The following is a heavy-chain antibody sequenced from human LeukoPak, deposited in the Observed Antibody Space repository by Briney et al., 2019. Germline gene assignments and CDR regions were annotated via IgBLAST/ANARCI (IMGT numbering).Heavy chain of an antibody. Sequence: GGSLRLSCAASGFTFSSYEMNWVRQAPGKGLEWVSYISSSGSTIYYADSVKGRFTISRDNAKNSLYLQMNSLRAEDTAVYYCARGRKSTSNRYNWFDPWGQGTLVTVSS. D-gene: IGHD2-2*01. V-gene: IGHV3-48*03. CDR1: GFTFSSYE. CDR3: ARGRKSTSNRYNWFDP. CDR2: ISSSGSTI. J-gene: IGHJ5*02.